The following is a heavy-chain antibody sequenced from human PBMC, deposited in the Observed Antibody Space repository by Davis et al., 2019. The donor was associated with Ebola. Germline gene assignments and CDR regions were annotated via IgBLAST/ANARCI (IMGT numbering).Heavy chain of an antibody. CDR1: GFGFSSHS. J-gene: IGHJ4*02. D-gene: IGHD1-14*01. V-gene: IGHV3-30*03. Sequence: PGGSLRLSCAASGFGFSSHSMHWVRQAPGKGLEWVAVISSDAVNEYYGDSVKGQFTISRDNTRNTLNLEMRRLREDDTALYYCATDGAGPEYYFDSWGQGTLVTVSS. CDR2: ISSDAVNE. CDR3: ATDGAGPEYYFDS.